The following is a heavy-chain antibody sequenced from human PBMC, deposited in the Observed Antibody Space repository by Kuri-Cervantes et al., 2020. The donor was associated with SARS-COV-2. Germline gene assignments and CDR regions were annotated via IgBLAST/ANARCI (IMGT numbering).Heavy chain of an antibody. CDR3: ARIRDGGLDY. CDR1: GYTFTGNY. CDR2: INPNNGDT. J-gene: IGHJ4*02. Sequence: ASVKVSCKASGYTFTGNYIHWVRQAPGHGLEWMGRINPNNGDTSYAQKFQGRVTMTRDTTTSTAYMELSRLRSDDTDVYYCARIRDGGLDYWGQGTLVTVSS. D-gene: IGHD4-23*01. V-gene: IGHV1-2*05.